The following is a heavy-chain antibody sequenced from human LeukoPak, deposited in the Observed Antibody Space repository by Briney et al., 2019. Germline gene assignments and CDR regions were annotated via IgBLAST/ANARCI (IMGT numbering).Heavy chain of an antibody. Sequence: PGGSLRLSCAASGFTFSSYSMNWVRQAPGKGLEWIGEINHSGSTNYNPSLKSRVTISVDTSKNQFSLKLSSVTAADTAVYYCARGPGYDFWSGYSLVRIVYWGQGTLVTVSS. CDR1: GFTFSSYS. CDR3: ARGPGYDFWSGYSLVRIVY. J-gene: IGHJ4*02. CDR2: INHSGST. D-gene: IGHD3-3*01. V-gene: IGHV4-34*01.